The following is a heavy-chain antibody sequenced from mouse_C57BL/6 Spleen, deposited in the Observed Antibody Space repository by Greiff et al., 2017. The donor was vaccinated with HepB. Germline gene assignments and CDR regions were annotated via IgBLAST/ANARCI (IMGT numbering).Heavy chain of an antibody. V-gene: IGHV5-4*01. CDR3: ARDASITVYAMDY. D-gene: IGHD1-1*01. CDR2: ISDGGSYT. CDR1: GFTFSSYA. Sequence: DVQLVESGGGLVKPGGSLKLSCAASGFTFSSYAMSWVRQTPEKRLEWVATISDGGSYTYYPDNVKGRFTISRDNAKNNLYLQMSHLKSEDTAMYYCARDASITVYAMDYWGQGTSVTVSS. J-gene: IGHJ4*01.